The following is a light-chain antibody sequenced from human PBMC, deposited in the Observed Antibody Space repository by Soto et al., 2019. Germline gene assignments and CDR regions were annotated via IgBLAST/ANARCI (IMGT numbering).Light chain of an antibody. CDR1: QTISTW. CDR3: QQYASYST. V-gene: IGKV1-5*01. CDR2: GAS. Sequence: GDTVTITCRASQTISTWLAWYQQKPGKAPNLLMYGASTLRSGVPSRFSGSGSGTEFTLTISSLQPDDFATYFCQQYASYSTFGQGTRLEIK. J-gene: IGKJ5*01.